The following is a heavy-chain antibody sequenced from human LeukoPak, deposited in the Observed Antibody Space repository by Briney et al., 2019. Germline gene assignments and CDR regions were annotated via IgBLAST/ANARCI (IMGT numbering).Heavy chain of an antibody. D-gene: IGHD1-1*01. CDR3: ARGVQLERLSYFDY. CDR2: ISSSGSTI. V-gene: IGHV3-48*03. J-gene: IGHJ4*02. Sequence: GGSLRLSCAASGFTFSSYEMNWVRQAPGKGLEWVSYISSSGSTIYYADSVKGRFTISRDNAKNSLYLQMNSLRVEDTAVYYCARGVQLERLSYFDYWGQGTLVTVSS. CDR1: GFTFSSYE.